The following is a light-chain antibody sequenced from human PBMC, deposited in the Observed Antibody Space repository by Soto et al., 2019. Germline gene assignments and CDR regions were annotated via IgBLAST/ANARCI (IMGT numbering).Light chain of an antibody. CDR1: QSVLYSSNNKNY. V-gene: IGKV4-1*01. CDR3: QQYYSTPLT. J-gene: IGKJ3*01. CDR2: WAS. Sequence: DIVMTQSPDSLAVSLGERATINCKSSQSVLYSSNNKNYLAGYQQKPGQPPKLLIYWASTRESGVPDRFSGSGSGTDFTLTNSTLQAKDVAVYYCQQYYSTPLTFGPGTKVDIK.